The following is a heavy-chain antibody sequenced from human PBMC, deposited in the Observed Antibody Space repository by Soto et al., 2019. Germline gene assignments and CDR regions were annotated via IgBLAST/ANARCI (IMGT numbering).Heavy chain of an antibody. CDR1: GGSFSGYY. V-gene: IGHV4-34*01. J-gene: IGHJ6*02. D-gene: IGHD4-17*01. CDR3: ARALLTVTTWYYYYYYGMDV. CDR2: INHSGST. Sequence: KTSETLSLTCAVYGGSFSGYYWSWIRQPPGKGLEWIGEINHSGSTNYNPSLKSRVTISVDTSKNQFSLKLSSVTAADTAVYYCARALLTVTTWYYYYYYGMDVWGQGTTVTVSS.